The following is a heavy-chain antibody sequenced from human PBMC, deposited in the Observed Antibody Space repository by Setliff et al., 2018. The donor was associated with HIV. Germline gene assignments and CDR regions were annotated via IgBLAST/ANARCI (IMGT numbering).Heavy chain of an antibody. Sequence: SGPTLVNPTPTLTLTCTFSGFSLSTSGVGVGWIRQPPGKALEWLELIYWNDDKRYSPSLKSRLTITKDTSKNQVVLTMTNMDPVDTATYYCAHRLSYYDTSGYYSYYFDYWGQGTLVTVSS. J-gene: IGHJ4*02. CDR3: AHRLSYYDTSGYYSYYFDY. D-gene: IGHD3-22*01. CDR2: IYWNDDK. CDR1: GFSLSTSGVG. V-gene: IGHV2-5*01.